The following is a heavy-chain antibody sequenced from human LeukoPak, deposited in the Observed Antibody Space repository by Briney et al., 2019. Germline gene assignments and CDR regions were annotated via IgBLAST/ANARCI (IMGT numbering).Heavy chain of an antibody. J-gene: IGHJ4*02. CDR2: ISGSAHKI. V-gene: IGHV3-23*01. CDR3: AGRPTGYSSGYIH. Sequence: GSLILSCVASGITFSNYAVSWVRQAPEKGLDWVSVISGSAHKIRYADSVKGRFTISRDNSENIVYLQMNNLRVEDTAVYYCAGRPTGYSSGYIHWGQGTLVTVSS. CDR1: GITFSNYA. D-gene: IGHD5-18*01.